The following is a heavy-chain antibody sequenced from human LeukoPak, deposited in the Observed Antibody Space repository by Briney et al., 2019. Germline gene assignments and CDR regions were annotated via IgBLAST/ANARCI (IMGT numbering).Heavy chain of an antibody. CDR2: IWYDGRQK. Sequence: PGGSLRLSCAASGFTFSSYGMHWVRQAPGKGLEWVAVIWYDGRQKQYKNSVKGRFTISRDNSKNTLYLQMNSLRAEDTAVYHCARDHGNDAPMDVWGQGTTVTVSS. J-gene: IGHJ6*02. CDR3: ARDHGNDAPMDV. CDR1: GFTFSSYG. V-gene: IGHV3-33*01. D-gene: IGHD1-1*01.